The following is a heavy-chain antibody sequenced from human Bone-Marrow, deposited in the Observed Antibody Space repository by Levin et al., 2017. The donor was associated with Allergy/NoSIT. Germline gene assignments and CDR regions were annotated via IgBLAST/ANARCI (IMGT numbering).Heavy chain of an antibody. CDR1: GGSISNYY. J-gene: IGHJ4*02. CDR3: ARRNTVNRRKDYFDY. Sequence: SQTLSLPCTVSGGSISNYYWSWVRQTPEKGLEWIGYIHYTGSINYNPSLKSRVTMSVDTSKNQFSLRLSSVTAADSAVYYCARRNTVNRRKDYFDYWGQGTRVTVSS. D-gene: IGHD2/OR15-2a*01. V-gene: IGHV4-59*01. CDR2: IHYTGSI.